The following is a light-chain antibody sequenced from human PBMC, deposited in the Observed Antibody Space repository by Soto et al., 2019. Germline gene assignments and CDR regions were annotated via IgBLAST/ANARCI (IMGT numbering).Light chain of an antibody. V-gene: IGLV2-23*02. J-gene: IGLJ2*01. CDR1: SSDVGSYNL. CDR3: CSYAGSSTPGVV. Sequence: QSVLTQPASVSGSPGQSITISCTGTSSDVGSYNLVSWYQQHPGKAPKLMISEVSKRPSGVSNRFSGSKSGNTASLTISGLQAEDEADYYCCSYAGSSTPGVVFGGGTKLTVL. CDR2: EVS.